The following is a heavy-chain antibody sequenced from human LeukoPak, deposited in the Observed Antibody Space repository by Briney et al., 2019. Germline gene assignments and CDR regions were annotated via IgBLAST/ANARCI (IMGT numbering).Heavy chain of an antibody. V-gene: IGHV3-23*01. Sequence: PGGSLRLSCAASGFTFSSYAMSWVRQAPGKGLEWVSAISGSGGSTYYADSVKGRFTISRDNSKNTLYLQMNSLRAEDTAVYYCAKDLIGYCSGGSCHLGYFQHWGQGTLVTVSS. CDR1: GFTFSSYA. CDR3: AKDLIGYCSGGSCHLGYFQH. CDR2: ISGSGGST. J-gene: IGHJ1*01. D-gene: IGHD2-15*01.